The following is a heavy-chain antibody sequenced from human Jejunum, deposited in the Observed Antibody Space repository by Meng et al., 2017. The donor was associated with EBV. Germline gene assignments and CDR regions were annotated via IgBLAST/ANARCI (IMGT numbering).Heavy chain of an antibody. Sequence: LQLQESGPGLVKPSAHLSLTCTVPGGSCSSSGYYWNWIRQPPGKGLEWIGSIYYSGNTYYNPSLKSRVTISIDPSKNQFSLKLISVTAADTAVYYCARVFFGVIDYWGQGTLVTVSS. CDR2: IYYSGNT. CDR1: GGSCSSSGYY. D-gene: IGHD2-8*01. J-gene: IGHJ4*02. CDR3: ARVFFGVIDY. V-gene: IGHV4-39*07.